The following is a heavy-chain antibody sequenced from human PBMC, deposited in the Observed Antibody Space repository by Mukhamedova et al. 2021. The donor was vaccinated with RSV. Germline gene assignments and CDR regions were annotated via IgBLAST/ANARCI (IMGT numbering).Heavy chain of an antibody. Sequence: GKGVEWIGEINHSGSTNYNPSLKSRVTISVDTSKNQFSVKLSSVTAADTAVYDCARRLVTYDAFDLWVEGTMVTVSS. V-gene: IGHV4-34*01. CDR3: ARRLVTYDAFDL. CDR2: INHSGST. D-gene: IGHD3-9*01. J-gene: IGHJ3*01.